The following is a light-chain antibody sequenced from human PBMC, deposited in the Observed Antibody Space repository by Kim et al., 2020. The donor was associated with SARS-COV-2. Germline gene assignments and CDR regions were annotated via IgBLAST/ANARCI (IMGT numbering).Light chain of an antibody. V-gene: IGKV1-5*01. CDR2: DAS. CDR1: RSIGSW. J-gene: IGKJ2*02. Sequence: STLSASVGDRVTISFRASRSIGSWLAWYQRKPGKAPTLLIYDASRLQSGVPSRFSGSGSGTEFSLTITSLQPDDFATYYCQHYRGTFGQGTKLEI. CDR3: QHYRGT.